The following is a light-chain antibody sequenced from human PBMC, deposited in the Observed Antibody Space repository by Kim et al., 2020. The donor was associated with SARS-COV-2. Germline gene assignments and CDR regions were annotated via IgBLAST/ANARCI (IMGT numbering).Light chain of an antibody. V-gene: IGLV1-44*01. CDR1: SSNIGSNT. Sequence: GQRVTISCSGSSSNIGSNTVNWYQQLPGTAPKLLISSNNQRPSGVPDRFSGSKSVTSASLAISGLQSEDEADYYCAAWDDSLNGWVFGGGTQLTVL. J-gene: IGLJ3*02. CDR2: SNN. CDR3: AAWDDSLNGWV.